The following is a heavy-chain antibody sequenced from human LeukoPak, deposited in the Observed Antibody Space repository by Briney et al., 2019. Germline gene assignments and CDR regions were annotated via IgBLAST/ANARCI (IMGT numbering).Heavy chain of an antibody. CDR2: IYYSGST. V-gene: IGHV4-39*07. D-gene: IGHD2-2*01. CDR1: GGSISSSSYY. CDR3: AREDSPAGLGAFDI. J-gene: IGHJ3*02. Sequence: SETLSLTCTVSGGSISSSSYYWGWIRQPPGKGLEWIGSIYYSGSTYYNPSLKSRVTISVDTSKNQFSLKLSSVTAADTAVYYCAREDSPAGLGAFDIWGQGTMVTVSS.